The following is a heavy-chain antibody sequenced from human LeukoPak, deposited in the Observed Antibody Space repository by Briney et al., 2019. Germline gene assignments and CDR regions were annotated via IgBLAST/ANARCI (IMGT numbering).Heavy chain of an antibody. J-gene: IGHJ6*02. V-gene: IGHV1-8*01. CDR3: ASGPGSLSYYYYYYGMDV. Sequence: ASVKVSCKASGYTFTSYDINWVRQATGQGLEWMGWMNPNSGNTGYAQKFQGRVTMTRNTSISTAYMELSSLRSEDTAVYYCASGPGSLSYYYYYYGMDVWGQGTTVTVSS. CDR2: MNPNSGNT. D-gene: IGHD2/OR15-2a*01. CDR1: GYTFTSYD.